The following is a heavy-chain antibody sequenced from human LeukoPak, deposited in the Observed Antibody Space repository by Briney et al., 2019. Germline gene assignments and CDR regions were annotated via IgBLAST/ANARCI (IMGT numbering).Heavy chain of an antibody. CDR1: GNSFINYW. J-gene: IGHJ4*02. V-gene: IGHV5-51*01. CDR3: ARFGRYSGYDPSDY. CDR2: MYPGDSET. D-gene: IGHD5-12*01. Sequence: GESLKISCKGSGNSFINYWIGWVRQMPGKGLEWMGIMYPGDSETRYSPSFQGQVTISADKSISTAYLQWSSLKASDTAMYYCARFGRYSGYDPSDYWGQGTLVTVSS.